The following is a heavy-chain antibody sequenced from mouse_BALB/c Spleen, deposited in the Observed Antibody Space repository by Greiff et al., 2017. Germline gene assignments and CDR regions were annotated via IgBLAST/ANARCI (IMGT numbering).Heavy chain of an antibody. D-gene: IGHD2-4*01. Sequence: VQLQQSGPELVRPGVSVKISCKGSGYTFTDYAMHWVKQSHAKSLEWIGDISTYSGNTNYNQKFKGKATMTVDKSSSTAYMELARLTSEDSAIYYCARGDYDYRWGYFDYWGQGTTLTVSS. CDR2: ISTYSGNT. CDR3: ARGDYDYRWGYFDY. CDR1: GYTFTDYA. J-gene: IGHJ2*01. V-gene: IGHV1-67*01.